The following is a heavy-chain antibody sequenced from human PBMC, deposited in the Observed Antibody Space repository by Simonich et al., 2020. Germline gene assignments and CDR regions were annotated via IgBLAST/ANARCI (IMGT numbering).Heavy chain of an antibody. CDR1: GFTFDDYA. V-gene: IGHV3-9*01. J-gene: IGHJ5*02. CDR2: ISWISGSI. Sequence: EVQLVESGGGLVQPGRSLRLSCAASGFTFDDYAMHWVRQAPGKGREWVSGISWISGSIGYADSVKGRFTISRDNAKNSLYLQMNSLRAEDTALYYCAKDILAYSSSSWFDPWGQGTLVTVSS. CDR3: AKDILAYSSSSWFDP. D-gene: IGHD6-6*01.